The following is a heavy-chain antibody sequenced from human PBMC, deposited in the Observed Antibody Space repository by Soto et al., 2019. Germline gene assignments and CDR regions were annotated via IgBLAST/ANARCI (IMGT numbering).Heavy chain of an antibody. V-gene: IGHV1-18*01. CDR2: ISAYSGNT. J-gene: IGHJ4*02. CDR1: GYSFTNYG. D-gene: IGHD6-13*01. Sequence: QVELVQSGAEVKKPGASVKVSCKASGYSFTNYGISWVRQAPGQGHEWMGWISAYSGNTNYAQKFQGRVTMTTDTSTSTTYMELRSPRSDDTAVYYCARYSSSWHTDYWGQGTLVTVSS. CDR3: ARYSSSWHTDY.